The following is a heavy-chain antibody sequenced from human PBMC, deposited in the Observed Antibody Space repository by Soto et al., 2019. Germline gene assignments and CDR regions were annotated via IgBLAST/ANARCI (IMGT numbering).Heavy chain of an antibody. V-gene: IGHV4-34*01. CDR1: GGSLSGYY. D-gene: IGHD5-12*01. CDR2: VKDGGHT. CDR3: ARGQEGVVATH. J-gene: IGHJ4*01. Sequence: QVRLQQWGAGLLKPSETLSLKCAVTGGSLSGYYWSWIRQPPGKGLEWIGEVKDGGHTNYSPSLRGRVTISSDTSNNQFSLRLNSVTAADTGVYYCARGQEGVVATHWDHGSLVTVSS.